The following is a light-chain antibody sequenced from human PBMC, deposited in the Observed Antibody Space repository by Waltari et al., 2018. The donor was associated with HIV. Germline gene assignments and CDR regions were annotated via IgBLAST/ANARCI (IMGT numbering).Light chain of an antibody. CDR1: SLRSFF. CDR2: AKN. V-gene: IGLV3-19*01. J-gene: IGLJ3*02. CDR3: TSRDSSGNHWV. Sequence: SSELTQDPAVSVALGQTVGITCQGDSLRSFFGSWCQQKPGQAPILVIDAKNRRPSGIPDRFSGSSLGDRASLTITGAQAEDEADYYCTSRDSSGNHWVFGGGTKLTVL.